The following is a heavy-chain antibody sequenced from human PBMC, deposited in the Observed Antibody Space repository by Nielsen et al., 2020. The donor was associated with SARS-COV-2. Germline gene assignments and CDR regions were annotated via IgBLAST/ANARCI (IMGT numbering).Heavy chain of an antibody. J-gene: IGHJ4*02. D-gene: IGHD3-22*01. Sequence: WVRQAPGQRLEWMGWINAGNGNTKYSQKFQGRVTITRDTSASTAYMELSSLRSEDTAVYYRATSRGSYYYDSSGYWAFDYWGQGTLVTVSS. CDR2: INAGNGNT. V-gene: IGHV1-3*01. CDR3: ATSRGSYYYDSSGYWAFDY.